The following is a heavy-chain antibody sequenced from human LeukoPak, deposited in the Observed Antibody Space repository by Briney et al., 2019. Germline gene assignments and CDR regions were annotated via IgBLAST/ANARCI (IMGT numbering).Heavy chain of an antibody. D-gene: IGHD6-13*01. V-gene: IGHV3-74*01. J-gene: IGHJ5*02. Sequence: GGSLRLSCAASGFTFSSYWMHWVRQAPGKGLVWVSRINSDGSSTSYADSVKGRFTISRDNAKNTLYLQMNSLRAEDTAVYYCARAPSWAAAGTGNWSDPWGQGTLVTVSS. CDR3: ARAPSWAAAGTGNWSDP. CDR1: GFTFSSYW. CDR2: INSDGSST.